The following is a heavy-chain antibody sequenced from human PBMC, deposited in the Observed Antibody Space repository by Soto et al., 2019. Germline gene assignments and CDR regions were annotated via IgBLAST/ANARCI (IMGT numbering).Heavy chain of an antibody. CDR1: GDTLNRFT. J-gene: IGHJ5*02. CDR2: ITPILNAT. D-gene: IGHD3-3*01. CDR3: TTLGP. V-gene: IGHV1-69*08. Sequence: QVQLVQSGAEVKKPGSSVMVSCKGSGDTLNRFTISWVRQAPGQGLEWMGRITPILNATNNAPKFQGRVTITADKSTNAAYMELTSLTSDDTAVYYFTTLGPWGQGTLVTVSP.